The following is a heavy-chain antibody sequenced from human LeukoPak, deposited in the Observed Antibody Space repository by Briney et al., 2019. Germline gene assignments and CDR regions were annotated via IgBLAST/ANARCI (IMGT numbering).Heavy chain of an antibody. V-gene: IGHV3-30*18. J-gene: IGHJ4*02. CDR1: GFTFSNYG. D-gene: IGHD3-10*01. CDR3: AKDLSGVDY. Sequence: GGSLRLSCAASGFTFSNYGMHWARQAPGTGLDWVVVIAYDGITKYYADSVKGRFTISRDNSKNTLYLQMNSLRAEDTAVYYCAKDLSGVDYWGQGTLVTVSS. CDR2: IAYDGITK.